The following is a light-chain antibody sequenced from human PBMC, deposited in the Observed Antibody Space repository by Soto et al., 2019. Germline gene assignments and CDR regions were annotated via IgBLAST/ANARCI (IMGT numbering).Light chain of an antibody. V-gene: IGKV1-39*01. J-gene: IGKJ4*01. CDR2: AAS. CDR1: QTLNNY. CDR3: QQSFSPLLT. Sequence: DIQMTQSRSSVSSSGGDRFTITCRASQTLNNYLTWFQQKPGKAPKVLIYAASTLQSGVPSRFSGSGSGAEFTLTISSLQPEDFATYYCQQSFSPLLTFGGGTKVDI.